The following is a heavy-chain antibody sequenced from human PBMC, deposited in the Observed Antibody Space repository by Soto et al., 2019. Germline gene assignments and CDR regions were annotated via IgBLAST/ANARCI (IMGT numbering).Heavy chain of an antibody. CDR1: DGSISSYDW. J-gene: IGHJ4*02. V-gene: IGHV4-4*02. D-gene: IGHD2-8*01. Sequence: SETLSLTCVVSDGSISSYDWWTWVRQPPGKGLEWIGKMYHSGGADYSPSLKSRVTISADSSKNHFSLRLTGVTAADTAVYYCATGNVDSMVEYWGQGPQVTVSA. CDR3: ATGNVDSMVEY. CDR2: MYHSGGA.